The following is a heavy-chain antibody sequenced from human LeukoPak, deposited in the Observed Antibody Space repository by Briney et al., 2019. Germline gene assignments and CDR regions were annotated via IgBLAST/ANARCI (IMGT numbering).Heavy chain of an antibody. Sequence: GASVKVSCKASGGTFSSYAISWVRQAPGQGLEWMGGIIPIFGTANYAQKFQGRVTITADESTSTAYMELSSLRSEDTAAYYCARVQYYDFWSAPEYWGQGTLVTVSS. CDR3: ARVQYYDFWSAPEY. J-gene: IGHJ4*02. CDR1: GGTFSSYA. V-gene: IGHV1-69*13. CDR2: IIPIFGTA. D-gene: IGHD3-3*01.